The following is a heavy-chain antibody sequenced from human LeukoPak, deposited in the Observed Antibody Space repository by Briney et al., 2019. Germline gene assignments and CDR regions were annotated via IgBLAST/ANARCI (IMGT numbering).Heavy chain of an antibody. V-gene: IGHV3-33*01. D-gene: IGHD2-2*01. J-gene: IGHJ3*02. CDR2: IWDDETNK. Sequence: GGSLRLSCATSGFTFSTYGMHWVRQAPGKGLAWVAVIWDDETNKYYADSVKGRFTISRDNSRNTLYLQMNSLRAEDTAVYYCARAEVPGAIKSGAFDIWAKGQWSPSLQ. CDR1: GFTFSTYG. CDR3: ARAEVPGAIKSGAFDI.